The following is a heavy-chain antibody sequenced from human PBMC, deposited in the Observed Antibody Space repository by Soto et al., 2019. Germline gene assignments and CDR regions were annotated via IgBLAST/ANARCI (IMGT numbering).Heavy chain of an antibody. CDR1: GFNFKKFA. CDR3: AKADGQQWLIPHLDN. Sequence: PGGSLRLSCVAPGFNFKKFAMAWVRQAAGEGLEWVSGISCCGGSASYADSVKGRFSIARDDSKNTVSLQLNSLRVEDTAQYYCAKADGQQWLIPHLDNWGQGTLVTVSS. V-gene: IGHV3-23*01. CDR2: ISCCGGSA. J-gene: IGHJ4*02. D-gene: IGHD6-19*01.